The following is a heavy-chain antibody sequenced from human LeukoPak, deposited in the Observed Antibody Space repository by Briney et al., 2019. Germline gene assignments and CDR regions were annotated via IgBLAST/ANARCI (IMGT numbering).Heavy chain of an antibody. D-gene: IGHD2-15*01. CDR2: ISSSSPTI. V-gene: IGHV3-48*01. Sequence: PGGSLRLSCAASGFIFSSYGMNWVRQAPGKGLEWVSYISSSSPTIYYADSVKVRFTISRDNAKNSLYLQMNSLRAEDTAVYYCARIHGGYPFDHWGQGTLVTVSS. CDR1: GFIFSSYG. J-gene: IGHJ4*02. CDR3: ARIHGGYPFDH.